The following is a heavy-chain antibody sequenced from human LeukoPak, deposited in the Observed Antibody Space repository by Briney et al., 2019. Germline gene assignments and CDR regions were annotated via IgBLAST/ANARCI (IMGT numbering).Heavy chain of an antibody. Sequence: GGTLRLSCAASGFTFISYVMSWVRQAPGKGLGWVSAISGSGGSTCYADSVKGRFTISRDNSKNTLYLQMNSLRAEDTAVYYCARGPSGYHNTGGQGTLVTVSS. J-gene: IGHJ4*02. CDR3: ARGPSGYHNT. CDR1: GFTFISYV. CDR2: ISGSGGST. D-gene: IGHD5-12*01. V-gene: IGHV3-23*01.